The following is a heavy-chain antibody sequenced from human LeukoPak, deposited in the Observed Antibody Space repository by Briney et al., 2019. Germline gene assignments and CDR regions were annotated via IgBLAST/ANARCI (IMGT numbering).Heavy chain of an antibody. D-gene: IGHD4-17*01. CDR1: GYTFTGYY. V-gene: IGHV1-2*06. CDR3: ARGIEGDYVSEYFQH. Sequence: ASVKVSCKASGYTFTGYYMHWVRQAPGQGLEWMVRINPNSGGTNYAQKFQGRVTMTRDTSISTAYMELSRLRSDDTAVYYCARGIEGDYVSEYFQHWGQGTLVTVSS. CDR2: INPNSGGT. J-gene: IGHJ1*01.